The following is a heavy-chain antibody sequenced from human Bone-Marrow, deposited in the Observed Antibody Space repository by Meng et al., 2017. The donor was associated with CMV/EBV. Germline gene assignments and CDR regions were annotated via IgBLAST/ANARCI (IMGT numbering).Heavy chain of an antibody. V-gene: IGHV4-4*07. CDR1: GGSISNYY. J-gene: IGHJ4*02. CDR3: ARERYSYGLDS. CDR2: ISTSGT. D-gene: IGHD1-26*01. Sequence: SLTFTVSGGSISNYYWTWIRQSAAKGLEWIGRISTSGTHYNPSLKGRITISLYTSQSQFSLQVRAMTAADTAVYFCARERYSYGLDSWGQGTLVTVSS.